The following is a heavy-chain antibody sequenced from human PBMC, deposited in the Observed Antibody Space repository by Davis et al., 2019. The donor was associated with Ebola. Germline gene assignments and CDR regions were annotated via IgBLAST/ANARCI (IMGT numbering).Heavy chain of an antibody. J-gene: IGHJ3*02. Sequence: PSETLSLTCTVFGGSISSSTDHWGWIRQPPGKGLDWIGSMSHSGNSYYNPSLKSRVILSVDTSKNQFSLNLTSVTAADTAMYYCASRAEDRGGSGPKRLGTFDIWGQGTMVTVSS. V-gene: IGHV4-39*01. D-gene: IGHD6-19*01. CDR2: MSHSGNS. CDR1: GGSISSSTDH. CDR3: ASRAEDRGGSGPKRLGTFDI.